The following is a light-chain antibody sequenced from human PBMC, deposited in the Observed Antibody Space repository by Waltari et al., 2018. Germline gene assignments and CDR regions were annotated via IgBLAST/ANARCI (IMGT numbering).Light chain of an antibody. Sequence: EIVLTQSPGTLSLSPGVRATLSCRASQSVSSNYLAWYQDKPVQAPILVIYDASTRATGIQDRFSGSGSETDFTLTISRLEPEDFAVYYCQQYGSSPRTFGQGTKVEIK. J-gene: IGKJ1*01. CDR1: QSVSSNY. CDR2: DAS. V-gene: IGKV3-20*01. CDR3: QQYGSSPRT.